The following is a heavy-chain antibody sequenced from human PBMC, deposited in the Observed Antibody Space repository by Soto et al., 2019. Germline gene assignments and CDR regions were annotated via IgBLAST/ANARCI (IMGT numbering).Heavy chain of an antibody. CDR1: GFTFSSYG. Sequence: GGSLRLSCAASGFTFSSYGMHWVRQAPGKGLEWVAVISYDGSNKYYADSVKGRFTISRDNSKNTLYLQMNSLRAEDTAVYYCAKGGPGSWYGDAFDIWGQGTMVTVSS. V-gene: IGHV3-30*18. CDR2: ISYDGSNK. J-gene: IGHJ3*02. D-gene: IGHD6-13*01. CDR3: AKGGPGSWYGDAFDI.